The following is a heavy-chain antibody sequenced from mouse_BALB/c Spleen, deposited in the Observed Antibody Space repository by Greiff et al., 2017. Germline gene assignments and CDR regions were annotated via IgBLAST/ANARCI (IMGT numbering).Heavy chain of an antibody. Sequence: DVMLVESGGGLVKPGGSLKLSCAASGFTFSSYAMSWVRQTPEKSLEWVASISSGGSTYYPDSVKGRFTISRDNARNILYLQMSSLRSEDTAMYYCARKGDDHWYFDVWGAGTTVTVSS. D-gene: IGHD2-3*01. V-gene: IGHV5-6-5*01. J-gene: IGHJ1*01. CDR3: ARKGDDHWYFDV. CDR2: ISSGGST. CDR1: GFTFSSYA.